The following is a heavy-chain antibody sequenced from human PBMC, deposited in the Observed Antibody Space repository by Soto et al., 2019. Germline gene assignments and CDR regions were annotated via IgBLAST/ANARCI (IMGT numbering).Heavy chain of an antibody. CDR2: IASRSNYI. CDR3: ARNRRIAVEMDV. J-gene: IGHJ6*02. CDR1: GFTFSDYN. D-gene: IGHD2-21*01. Sequence: GGSLRLSCVASGFTFSDYNMNWLRQTPGKGLEWVSSIASRSNYIYYADSLKGRFTVSRDNARNSLYLQVDNLRAEDTAVYYCARNRRIAVEMDVWGQGTTVTASS. V-gene: IGHV3-21*01.